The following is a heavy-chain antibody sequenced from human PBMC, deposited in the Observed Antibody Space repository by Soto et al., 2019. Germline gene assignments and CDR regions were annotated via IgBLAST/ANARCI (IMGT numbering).Heavy chain of an antibody. CDR3: ARAGYSRVFGGDMDV. CDR1: GFTFSSYW. Sequence: GGSLRLSCAASGFTFSSYWMHWVRQAPEKGLVWVSHINSDGSSSTYADSVKGRFTISRDNAKNTLYLQMNSLRAEDTAVYYCARAGYSRVFGGDMDVWGQGTTVTVSS. V-gene: IGHV3-74*01. CDR2: INSDGSSS. D-gene: IGHD5-18*01. J-gene: IGHJ6*02.